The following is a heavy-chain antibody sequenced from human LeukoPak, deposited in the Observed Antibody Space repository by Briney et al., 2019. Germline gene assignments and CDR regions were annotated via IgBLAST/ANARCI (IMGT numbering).Heavy chain of an antibody. CDR1: GYTFTNYA. Sequence: ASVKVSCKASGYTFTNYAIHWVRQAPGQRLEWMGRINTGNGNTKYSQKFQGRITITRDTSASTAYMELSSLRSEDTAVYYCARDYDVLTGYFIDSVAFDIWGQGTMVTVSS. CDR2: INTGNGNT. J-gene: IGHJ3*02. V-gene: IGHV1-3*04. CDR3: ARDYDVLTGYFIDSVAFDI. D-gene: IGHD3-9*01.